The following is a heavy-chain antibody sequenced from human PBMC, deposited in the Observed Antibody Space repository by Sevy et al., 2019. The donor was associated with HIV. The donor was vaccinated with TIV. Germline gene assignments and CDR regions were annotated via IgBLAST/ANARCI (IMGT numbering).Heavy chain of an antibody. CDR3: ARRKKNGPGYFFGL. D-gene: IGHD2-15*01. CDR2: VFHTGSA. J-gene: IGHJ4*02. CDR1: GASVNSAY. V-gene: IGHV4-59*02. Sequence: SETLSLKCTVSGASVNSAYWGWIRQPPGKGLEFIAYVFHTGSANYDLSLKSRVTISLDTSTNQVSLKVTSVTAADTAVYYCARRKKNGPGYFFGLWGQGTLVTVSS.